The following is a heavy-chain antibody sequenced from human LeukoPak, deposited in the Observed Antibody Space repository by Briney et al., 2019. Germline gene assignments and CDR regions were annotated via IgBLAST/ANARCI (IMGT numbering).Heavy chain of an antibody. J-gene: IGHJ4*02. V-gene: IGHV4-39*01. D-gene: IGHD3-22*01. CDR2: IYYSGST. CDR1: GGSTSSSSYY. CDR3: ARSYYDSSGYYGKFDY. Sequence: SETLSLTCTVSGGSTSSSSYYWGWIRQPPGKGLEWIGSIYYSGSTYYNPSLKSRVTISVDTSKNQFSLKLSSVTAADTAVYYCARSYYDSSGYYGKFDYWGQGTLVTVSS.